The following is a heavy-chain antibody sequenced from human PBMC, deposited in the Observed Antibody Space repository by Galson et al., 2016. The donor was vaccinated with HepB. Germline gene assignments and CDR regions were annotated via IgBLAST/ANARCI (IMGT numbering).Heavy chain of an antibody. CDR2: ISGSGGST. J-gene: IGHJ3*01. Sequence: SLRLSCAASGFTLTNYAMGWVRQAPGKGLEWVSAISGSGGSTYYAVSVKGRLTISRDNSKNTLYLQMTNLRVEDTALYYCVADHGGLDCFDFWGRGTMVTVSS. V-gene: IGHV3-23*01. D-gene: IGHD4-23*01. CDR1: GFTLTNYA. CDR3: VADHGGLDCFDF.